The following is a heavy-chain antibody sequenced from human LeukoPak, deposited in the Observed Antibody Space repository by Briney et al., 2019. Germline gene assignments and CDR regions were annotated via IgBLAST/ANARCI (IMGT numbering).Heavy chain of an antibody. CDR2: INPSGGST. CDR3: ARPHSGGSASYYFDY. J-gene: IGHJ4*02. Sequence: ASVKVSCKASGYTFTSYYTHWVRQAPGQGLEWMGIINPSGGSTSYAQKFQGRVTMTRDTSTSTVYMELSSLRSEDTAVYYCARPHSGGSASYYFDYWGQGTLVTVSS. V-gene: IGHV1-46*01. D-gene: IGHD2-15*01. CDR1: GYTFTSYY.